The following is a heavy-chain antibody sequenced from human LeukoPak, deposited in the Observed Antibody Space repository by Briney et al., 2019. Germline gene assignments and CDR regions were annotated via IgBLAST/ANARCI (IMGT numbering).Heavy chain of an antibody. Sequence: TGGSLRLSCAASGFTFSSYGMHWVRQAPGKGLEWVAVIWYDGSNKYYADSVKGRFTISRDNSKNTLYLQMNSLRAEDTAVYYCAREWDRRVYDSSGYYLDYWGQGTLVTVSS. CDR2: IWYDGSNK. CDR3: AREWDRRVYDSSGYYLDY. D-gene: IGHD3-22*01. CDR1: GFTFSSYG. J-gene: IGHJ4*02. V-gene: IGHV3-33*01.